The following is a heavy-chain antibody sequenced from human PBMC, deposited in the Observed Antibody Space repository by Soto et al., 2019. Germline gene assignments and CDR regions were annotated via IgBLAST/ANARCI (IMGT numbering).Heavy chain of an antibody. CDR1: GGSFSGYY. V-gene: IGHV4-34*01. CDR3: ARDKQLGHYYYYGMDV. D-gene: IGHD6-6*01. J-gene: IGHJ6*02. Sequence: QVQLQQWGAGLLKPSETLSLTCAVYGGSFSGYYWSWIRQPPGKGLEWIGEINHSGSTNYNPSLKSRVTISVDTSKNQFSLKLSSVTAADTAVYYCARDKQLGHYYYYGMDVWGQGTKVTVSS. CDR2: INHSGST.